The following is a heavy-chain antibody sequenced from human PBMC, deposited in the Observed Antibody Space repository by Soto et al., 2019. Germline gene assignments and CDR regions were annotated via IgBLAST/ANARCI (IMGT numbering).Heavy chain of an antibody. D-gene: IGHD2-15*01. V-gene: IGHV3-7*01. CDR2: TNQDGSES. Sequence: GGSLRLSCVVSGLAFSSYWMSWVRQAPGKGLEWVANTNQDGSESYYVEYVKGRFTISRDNAKNSLYLQMTSLRAEDTAVYYCARPAREDDIVVVVAATGLHDAFDIWGQGTMVTVSS. CDR3: ARPAREDDIVVVVAATGLHDAFDI. J-gene: IGHJ3*02. CDR1: GLAFSSYW.